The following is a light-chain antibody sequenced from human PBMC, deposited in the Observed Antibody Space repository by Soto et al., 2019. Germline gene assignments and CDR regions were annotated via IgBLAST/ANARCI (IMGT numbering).Light chain of an antibody. J-gene: IGKJ4*01. V-gene: IGKV3-20*01. CDR1: QYFSSSY. CDR3: QQYGSFS. Sequence: EILLTQSPGTLSLSPGEIATLSCRASQYFSSSYLAWYQQKPGQAPRLLTHGAFNRATGIPDRFSGSGSGTDFTLTISRLEPEDFAVYYCQQYGSFSFGGGTKVDIK. CDR2: GAF.